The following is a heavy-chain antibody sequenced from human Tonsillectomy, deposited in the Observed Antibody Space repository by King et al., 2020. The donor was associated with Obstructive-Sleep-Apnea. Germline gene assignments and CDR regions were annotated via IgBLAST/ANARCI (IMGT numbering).Heavy chain of an antibody. J-gene: IGHJ4*02. Sequence: VQLVESGAEVKKPGESLRISCVGSGYSFTSYWITWVRQMPGKGLEWMGRIDPSDSYTNYSPSFQGHVTISADQSVSTAYLQWSSLKASDTAMYYCARLNYDSSGYYRLFDYWGQGTLVTVSS. D-gene: IGHD3-22*01. V-gene: IGHV5-10-1*01. CDR3: ARLNYDSSGYYRLFDY. CDR1: GYSFTSYW. CDR2: IDPSDSYT.